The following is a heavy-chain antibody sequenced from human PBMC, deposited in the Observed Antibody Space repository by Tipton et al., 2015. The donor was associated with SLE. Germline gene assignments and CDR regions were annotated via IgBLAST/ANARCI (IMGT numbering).Heavy chain of an antibody. CDR1: GFTFSSYA. D-gene: IGHD1-26*01. CDR2: IKQDGSEK. J-gene: IGHJ2*01. Sequence: SLRLSCAASGFTFSSYAMHWVRQAPGKGLEWVANIKQDGSEKYYVDSVKGRFTISRDNAKNSLYLQMNSLRAEDTAVYYCARGRGTHGYFDLWGRGTLVTVSS. V-gene: IGHV3-7*04. CDR3: ARGRGTHGYFDL.